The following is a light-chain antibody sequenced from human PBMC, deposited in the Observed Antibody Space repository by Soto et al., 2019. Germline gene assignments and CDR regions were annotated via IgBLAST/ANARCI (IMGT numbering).Light chain of an antibody. CDR2: AAS. J-gene: IGKJ4*01. CDR1: QSISSY. V-gene: IGKV1-39*01. Sequence: DIQMTQSPSSLSASVGDRVTITCRASQSISSYLNWYQQKPGKAPKLLIYAASSLQSGVPSRFSGSGSGTDFTLTINSLQPEDFATYFCQQSYSTPRALTFGGGTKVDIK. CDR3: QQSYSTPRALT.